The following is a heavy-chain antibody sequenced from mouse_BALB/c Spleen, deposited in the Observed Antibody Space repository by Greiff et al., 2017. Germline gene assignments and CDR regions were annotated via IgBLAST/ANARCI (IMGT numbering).Heavy chain of an antibody. J-gene: IGHJ4*01. Sequence: VQLVESGAELVKPGASVKLSCKASGYTFTSYYMYWVKQRPGQGLEWIGEINPSNGGTNFNEKFKSKATLTVDKSSSTAYMQLSSLTSEDSAVYYCTRGGYDSWGQGTSVTVSS. CDR3: TRGGYDS. CDR2: INPSNGGT. V-gene: IGHV1S81*02. D-gene: IGHD2-4*01. CDR1: GYTFTSYY.